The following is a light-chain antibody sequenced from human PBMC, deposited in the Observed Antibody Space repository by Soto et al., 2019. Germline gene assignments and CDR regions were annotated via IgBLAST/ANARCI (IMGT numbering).Light chain of an antibody. Sequence: EIVLTQSPGTLSLSPGERATLSCRASQSVSSSYLAWYQQKPGHAPRLLIYGASSRATGIPDRFSGSGSGTDFTLTISGLEPEDFAVYYCQQYGTSPLTFGGGTKVEIK. CDR2: GAS. CDR1: QSVSSSY. J-gene: IGKJ4*01. V-gene: IGKV3-20*01. CDR3: QQYGTSPLT.